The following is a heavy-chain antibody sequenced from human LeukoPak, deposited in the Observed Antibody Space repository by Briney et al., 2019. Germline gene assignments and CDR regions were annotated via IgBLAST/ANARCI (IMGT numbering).Heavy chain of an antibody. CDR2: IRSKAYGGTT. CDR3: TRARGPPYQLLYFYYYYYMDV. CDR1: GFTFGDYA. Sequence: GGSLRLSCTASGFTFGDYAMSWFRQAPGKGLEWVGFIRSKAYGGTTEYAASVKGRFTISRDDSKSIAYLQMNSLKTEDTAVYYCTRARGPPYQLLYFYYYYYMDVWGKGTTVTVSS. V-gene: IGHV3-49*03. J-gene: IGHJ6*03. D-gene: IGHD2-2*01.